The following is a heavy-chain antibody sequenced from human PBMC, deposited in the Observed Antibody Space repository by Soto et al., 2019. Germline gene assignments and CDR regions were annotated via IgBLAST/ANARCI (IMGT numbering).Heavy chain of an antibody. CDR1: GGSISSFTYY. CDR3: ARQERYYGSPGWFGP. V-gene: IGHV4-39*01. CDR2: LYYNENT. J-gene: IGHJ5*02. D-gene: IGHD3-10*01. Sequence: SETLSLTCSVSGGSISSFTYYWGWIRQPPGKGLECIGTLYYNENTYYNPSLKSRVTITVNTTNNQHSLNQRPGTAANTAMYFCARQERYYGSPGWFGPWGPGTLVTVSS.